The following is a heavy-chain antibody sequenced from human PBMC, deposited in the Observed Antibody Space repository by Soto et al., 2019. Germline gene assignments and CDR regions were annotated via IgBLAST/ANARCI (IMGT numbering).Heavy chain of an antibody. Sequence: ASVKVSCKASGYTFTSYGISCVRQAPGQGLEWMGWISAYNGSTNYAQKLQGRVTMTTDTSTSTAYMELRSLRSDDTAVYYCARVSYSSGWYWFDPWGQGTLVTVSS. J-gene: IGHJ5*02. CDR1: GYTFTSYG. CDR2: ISAYNGST. CDR3: ARVSYSSGWYWFDP. D-gene: IGHD6-19*01. V-gene: IGHV1-18*01.